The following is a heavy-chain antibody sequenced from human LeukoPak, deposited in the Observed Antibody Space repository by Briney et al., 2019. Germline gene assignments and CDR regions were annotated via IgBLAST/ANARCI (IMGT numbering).Heavy chain of an antibody. CDR1: GVAIRNSW. CDR2: ISGDGGST. Sequence: GGSLRLACVASGVAIRNSWMSWVRQAPGQGLEWVSSISGDGGSTYYAESVKGRFTISRDNSKNTLYLQMNSLRAEDTAVYYCAKRPDCSTTNCFRFEYWGQGTLVTVSS. J-gene: IGHJ4*02. V-gene: IGHV3-23*01. D-gene: IGHD2-2*01. CDR3: AKRPDCSTTNCFRFEY.